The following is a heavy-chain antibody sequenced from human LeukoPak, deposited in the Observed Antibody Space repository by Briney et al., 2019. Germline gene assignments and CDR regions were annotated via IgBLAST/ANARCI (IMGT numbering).Heavy chain of an antibody. D-gene: IGHD3-16*02. CDR1: GFTFSSYS. Sequence: QAGGSLRLSCAASGFTFSSYSMNWVRQAPGKGLEWLSYISSSSSTIHYADSVKGRFTISRDNAKNSLYLQMNSLRDEDTAVYYCAGVAPRGLVLSDYWGQGTLVTVSS. CDR2: ISSSSSTI. J-gene: IGHJ4*02. CDR3: AGVAPRGLVLSDY. V-gene: IGHV3-48*02.